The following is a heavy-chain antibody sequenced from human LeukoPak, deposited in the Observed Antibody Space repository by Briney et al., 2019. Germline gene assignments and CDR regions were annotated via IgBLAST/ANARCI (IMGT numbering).Heavy chain of an antibody. V-gene: IGHV3-23*01. CDR2: ISGSGGST. CDR3: TRERDLSLYYFDY. Sequence: GGSLRLSCAASGFTFSSYAMSWARQAPGKGLEWVSAISGSGGSTYYADSVKGRFTISRDNSKNTLYLQMNSLRAEDTAVYYCTRERDLSLYYFDYWGQGTLVTVSS. J-gene: IGHJ4*02. CDR1: GFTFSSYA.